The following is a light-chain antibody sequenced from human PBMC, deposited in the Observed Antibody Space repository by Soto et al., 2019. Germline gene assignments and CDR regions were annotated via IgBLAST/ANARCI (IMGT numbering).Light chain of an antibody. Sequence: EIVLTQSPATVSVSPGRRVTLSCRATQSVSSILAWYQQKPGQAPRLLIYGASIRASDIPARFSASGSGTECPLTISSLQSGDFAVYYCQQYNNWPRTVGQGTKVEIE. J-gene: IGKJ1*01. CDR2: GAS. CDR1: QSVSSI. V-gene: IGKV3-15*01. CDR3: QQYNNWPRT.